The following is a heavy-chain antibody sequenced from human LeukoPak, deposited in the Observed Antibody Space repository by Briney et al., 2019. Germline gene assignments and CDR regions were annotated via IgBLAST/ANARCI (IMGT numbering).Heavy chain of an antibody. CDR1: GFTFTNYP. V-gene: IGHV3-23*01. Sequence: GGSLRLSGVASGFTFTNYPMSWVRQAPGKGLEWVSAITGSDGSSYYADSVKGRFTISRDNSKNTLYLQVNSLRAEDTAVYSCAKWRDYAILTGYYVPDYWGQGTLVTVSS. CDR3: AKWRDYAILTGYYVPDY. D-gene: IGHD3-9*01. CDR2: ITGSDGSS. J-gene: IGHJ4*02.